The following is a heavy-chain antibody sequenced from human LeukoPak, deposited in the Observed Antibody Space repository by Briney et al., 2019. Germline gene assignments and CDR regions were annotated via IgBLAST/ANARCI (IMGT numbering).Heavy chain of an antibody. D-gene: IGHD6-13*01. Sequence: SETLSLTCTASGGSISSHYWSWIRQPPGKGLEWIGYIYYSGSTNYNPSLKSRVTISVDTSKNQFSLKLSSVTAADTAVYYCARTSGSSRWYRPNFDYWGQGTLVTVSS. CDR1: GGSISSHY. J-gene: IGHJ4*02. CDR3: ARTSGSSRWYRPNFDY. CDR2: IYYSGST. V-gene: IGHV4-59*11.